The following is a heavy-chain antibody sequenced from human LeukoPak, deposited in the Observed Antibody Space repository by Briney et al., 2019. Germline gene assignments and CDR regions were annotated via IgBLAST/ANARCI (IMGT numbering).Heavy chain of an antibody. CDR3: ARGWYFSYFDY. V-gene: IGHV4-59*01. D-gene: IGHD6-13*01. J-gene: IGHJ4*02. CDR2: IYYSGST. CDR1: GGSISSYY. Sequence: SETLSLTCTVSGGSISSYYWSWIRQPPGKGLEWIGYIYYSGSTNYNPSLKSRVTISVDTSKNQFSLKLSSVTAADTAVYYCARGWYFSYFDYWGQGTLVTVSS.